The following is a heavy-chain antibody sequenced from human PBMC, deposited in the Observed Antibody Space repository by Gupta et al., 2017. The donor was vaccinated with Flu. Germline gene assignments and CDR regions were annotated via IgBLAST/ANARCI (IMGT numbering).Heavy chain of an antibody. CDR1: GFTFDTFA. J-gene: IGHJ6*03. V-gene: IGHV3-30*18. D-gene: IGHD2/OR15-2a*01. CDR2: IAYDGNQK. Sequence: QVQLVESGGGVVQLGSSLSLSCPVPGFTFDTFALHSVRQAPGKGLGWVAVIAYDGNQKQDADSVKGRFTISRDNSKNTLYWQMNSLTVEDTAVYYCAKDGLRLEYFFYYMDVWGTGTTVTVSS. CDR3: AKDGLRLEYFFYYMDV.